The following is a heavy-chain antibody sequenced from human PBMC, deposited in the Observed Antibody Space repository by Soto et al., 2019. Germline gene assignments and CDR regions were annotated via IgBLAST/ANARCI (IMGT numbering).Heavy chain of an antibody. CDR1: GYTFTSYD. J-gene: IGHJ5*02. Sequence: ASVKVSCKASGYTFTSYDINWVRQATGQGLEWMGWMNPNSGNTGYAQKFQGRVTMTRNTSISTAYMELSSLRSEDTAVYYCARGREYSRIFDPWGQGTLVTVSS. CDR2: MNPNSGNT. CDR3: ARGREYSRIFDP. D-gene: IGHD6-6*01. V-gene: IGHV1-8*01.